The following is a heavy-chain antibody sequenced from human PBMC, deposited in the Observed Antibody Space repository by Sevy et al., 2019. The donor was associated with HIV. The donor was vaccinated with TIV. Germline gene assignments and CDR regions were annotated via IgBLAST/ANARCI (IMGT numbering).Heavy chain of an antibody. CDR1: GYTFTSYA. Sequence: ASVKVSCKASGYTFTSYAMHWVRQAPGQRLEWMGWINAGNGNTKYSQKFQGRVTITRDTSAGTAYMELSSLRSEDTAVYYCARSKLYSGSYFWFDPWGQGTLVTVSS. J-gene: IGHJ5*02. D-gene: IGHD1-26*01. CDR2: INAGNGNT. V-gene: IGHV1-3*01. CDR3: ARSKLYSGSYFWFDP.